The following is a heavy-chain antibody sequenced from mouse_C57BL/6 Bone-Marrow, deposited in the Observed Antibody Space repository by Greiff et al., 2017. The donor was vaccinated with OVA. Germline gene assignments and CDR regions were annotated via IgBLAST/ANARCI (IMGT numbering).Heavy chain of an antibody. D-gene: IGHD2-3*01. Sequence: EVQLQQSGPELVKPGASVKISCTASGYSFTGYYMNWVKQSPEKSLEWIGEINPSTGGTTYNQKFKAKATLTVDKSSSTAYMQLKSLTSEDSAVYYCARRGDGYYYDYWGRGPAITVTS. V-gene: IGHV1-42*01. CDR1: GYSFTGYY. J-gene: IGHJ4*01. CDR3: ARRGDGYYYDY. CDR2: INPSTGGT.